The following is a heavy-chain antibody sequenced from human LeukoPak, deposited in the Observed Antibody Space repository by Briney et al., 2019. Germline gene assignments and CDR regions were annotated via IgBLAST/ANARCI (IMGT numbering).Heavy chain of an antibody. CDR1: GGTFSSYA. Sequence: ASVKVSCKASGGTFSSYAISWVRQAPGQGLEWMGWISAYNGNTNYAQKLQGRVTMTTDTSTSTAYMELRSLRSDDTAVYYCARGPPSPYSSSYYYWGQGTLVTVSS. D-gene: IGHD6-6*01. CDR3: ARGPPSPYSSSYYY. J-gene: IGHJ4*02. V-gene: IGHV1-18*01. CDR2: ISAYNGNT.